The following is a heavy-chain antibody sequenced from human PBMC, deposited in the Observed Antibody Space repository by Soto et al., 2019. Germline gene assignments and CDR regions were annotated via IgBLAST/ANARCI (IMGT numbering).Heavy chain of an antibody. Sequence: VQLVESGGGLIQSGGSLRLSCAASGITVSRNYMSWVRQAPGKGLEWVSVIYGGGVTQYAEFVQGRFIISRDNSKNTFYLQMNSLRAEDTAVYYCARGGEEILDVYGMDVWGQGTTVTVSS. J-gene: IGHJ6*02. D-gene: IGHD3-10*01. CDR2: IYGGGVT. V-gene: IGHV3-53*01. CDR1: GITVSRNY. CDR3: ARGGEEILDVYGMDV.